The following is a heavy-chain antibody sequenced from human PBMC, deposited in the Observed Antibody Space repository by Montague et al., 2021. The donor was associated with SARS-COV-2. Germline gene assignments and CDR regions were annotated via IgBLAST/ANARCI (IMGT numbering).Heavy chain of an antibody. J-gene: IGHJ5*02. Sequence: TLSLTCNVSGGSISSADFYWSWIRQHPGKGLEWIGYIYYGGGSYFNPSLEGRVSSSVDTSRNQLSLSLPSVTAADTAVYYCARGPSSSWSPRNWFAPWGPGTLVTVSS. CDR3: ARGPSSSWSPRNWFAP. CDR2: IYYGGGS. D-gene: IGHD6-13*01. CDR1: GGSISSADFY. V-gene: IGHV4-31*03.